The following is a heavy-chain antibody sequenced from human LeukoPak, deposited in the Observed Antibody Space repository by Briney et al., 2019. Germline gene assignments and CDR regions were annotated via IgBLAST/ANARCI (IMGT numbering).Heavy chain of an antibody. Sequence: SETLSLTCTVSGGSISSYYRSWIRQPAGKGLEWIGRIYTSGSTKYNPSLKSRVTMSVDTSKNQCSLKLSSLTASDTAVYYCARASVPLGSGWYASVFDYWGQGTLVTVSS. V-gene: IGHV4-4*07. D-gene: IGHD6-13*01. CDR3: ARASVPLGSGWYASVFDY. CDR1: GGSISSYY. J-gene: IGHJ4*02. CDR2: IYTSGST.